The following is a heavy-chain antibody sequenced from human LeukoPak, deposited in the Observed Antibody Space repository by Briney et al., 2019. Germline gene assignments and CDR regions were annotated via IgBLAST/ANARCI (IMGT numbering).Heavy chain of an antibody. D-gene: IGHD6-19*01. J-gene: IGHJ5*02. CDR2: ICYSGGA. CDR1: GGSINTYY. CDR3: ARDPSSGWSWFDP. V-gene: IGHV4-59*01. Sequence: SETLSLTCSVSGGSINTYYWSWIRQPPGKGLEWIGYICYSGGANYNPSLKSRVTILVDTSKNQFSLKLRSVTAADTAVYYCARDPSSGWSWFDPWGQGTLVTVSS.